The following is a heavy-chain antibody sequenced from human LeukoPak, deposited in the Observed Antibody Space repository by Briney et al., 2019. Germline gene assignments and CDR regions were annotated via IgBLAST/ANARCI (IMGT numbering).Heavy chain of an antibody. D-gene: IGHD1-26*01. CDR3: ARDTTRDNWFDP. Sequence: GASLKVSCKASGYTFTGYYMHWVRQAPGQGLEWMGWINPNSGGTNYAQKFQGRVTMTRDTSISTAYMELSRLRSDDTAVYYCARDTTRDNWFDPWGQGTLVTVSS. CDR1: GYTFTGYY. V-gene: IGHV1-2*02. J-gene: IGHJ5*02. CDR2: INPNSGGT.